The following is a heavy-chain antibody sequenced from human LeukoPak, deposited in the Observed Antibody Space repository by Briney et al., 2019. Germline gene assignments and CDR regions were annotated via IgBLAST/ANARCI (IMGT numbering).Heavy chain of an antibody. J-gene: IGHJ4*02. V-gene: IGHV4-59*01. CDR3: AREENAVFDY. Sequence: PSETLSLTCTVSGGSISSYYWSWIRQPPGKGLEWIGYTYYSGSTNYNPSLKSRVTISVDTSKNQFSLKLSSVTAADTAVYYCAREENAVFDYRGQGTLVTVSS. CDR2: TYYSGST. CDR1: GGSISSYY. D-gene: IGHD2-2*01.